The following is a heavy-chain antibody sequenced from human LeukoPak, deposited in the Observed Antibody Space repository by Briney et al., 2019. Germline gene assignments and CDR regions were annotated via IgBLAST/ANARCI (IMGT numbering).Heavy chain of an antibody. CDR1: GYTFTGCY. CDR2: INPNSGGT. CDR3: ARVVTCSGGSCYSHFDY. V-gene: IGHV1-2*02. D-gene: IGHD2-15*01. Sequence: ASVKVSCKASGYTFTGCYMHWVRQAPGQGLEWMGWINPNSGGTNCAQKFQGRVTMTRDTSISTAYMELSRLRSDDTAVYYCARVVTCSGGSCYSHFDYWGQGTLVTVSS. J-gene: IGHJ4*02.